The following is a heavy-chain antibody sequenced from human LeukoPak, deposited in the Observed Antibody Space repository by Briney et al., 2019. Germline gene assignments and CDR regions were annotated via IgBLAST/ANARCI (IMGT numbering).Heavy chain of an antibody. Sequence: GGSLRLSCAASGFTVSSNYMSWVRQAPGKGLEWVSVIYSGGSTYYADSVKGRFTISRDNSKNTLYLQMNSLRAEDTAVYYCARESYSSGWYVSFDYWGQGTLVTVSS. V-gene: IGHV3-53*01. CDR1: GFTVSSNY. CDR3: ARESYSSGWYVSFDY. D-gene: IGHD6-19*01. CDR2: IYSGGST. J-gene: IGHJ4*02.